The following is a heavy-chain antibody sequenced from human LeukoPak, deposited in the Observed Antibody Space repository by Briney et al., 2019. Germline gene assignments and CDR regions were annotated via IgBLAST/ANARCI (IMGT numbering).Heavy chain of an antibody. V-gene: IGHV4-31*03. D-gene: IGHD3-10*01. CDR1: GGSISSSSYF. CDR2: ISGSGST. J-gene: IGHJ4*02. CDR3: ARVPIIRGVIED. Sequence: SETLSLTCTVSGGSISSSSYFWGWIRQHPEKGLEWIGYISGSGSTYYSPSLRSRVTVSADTSKNQFSLKLTSVTAADTAVFYCARVPIIRGVIEDWGQGTLVSVSS.